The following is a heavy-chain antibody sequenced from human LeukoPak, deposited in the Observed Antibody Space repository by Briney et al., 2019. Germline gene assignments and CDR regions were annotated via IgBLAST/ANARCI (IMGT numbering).Heavy chain of an antibody. J-gene: IGHJ6*03. CDR1: GFTFSSYA. CDR2: ISSNGGST. Sequence: PGGSLRLSCAASGFTFSSYAMHWVRQAPGKGPEYVSAISSNGGSTYYANSVKGRFTISRDDSKNTLYLQMGSLRAEDMAVYYCARGKDYGSGKGYYYYYMDVWGKGTTVTVSS. CDR3: ARGKDYGSGKGYYYYYMDV. D-gene: IGHD3-10*01. V-gene: IGHV3-64*01.